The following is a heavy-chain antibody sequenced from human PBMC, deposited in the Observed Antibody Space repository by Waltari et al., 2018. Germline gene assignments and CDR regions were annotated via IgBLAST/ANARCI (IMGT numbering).Heavy chain of an antibody. Sequence: QVQLKQWGAGTLKPSETLSLTCGVYGGSFSGYHWTWVRQPPGKGLEWIGEINNGALTNYGPSLKGRVAISVDASKKQFSLSGRSVTAADTAVYYCARGGVPDYYGSGSPYRNWFDPWGPGTLVTVSS. J-gene: IGHJ5*02. CDR1: GGSFSGYH. D-gene: IGHD3-10*01. CDR2: INNGALT. V-gene: IGHV4-34*02. CDR3: ARGGVPDYYGSGSPYRNWFDP.